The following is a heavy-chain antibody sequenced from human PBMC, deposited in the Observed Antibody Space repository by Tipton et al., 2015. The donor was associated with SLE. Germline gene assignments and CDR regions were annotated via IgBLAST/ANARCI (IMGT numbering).Heavy chain of an antibody. CDR1: GFTFSSYA. CDR3: ARGTYYDFWSGYSDY. J-gene: IGHJ4*02. D-gene: IGHD3-3*01. Sequence: LRLSCAASGFTFSSYAMHWVRQAPGKGLEWVAVISYDGSNKYYADSVKGRFTISRDNSKNTLYLQMNSLRAEDTAVYYCARGTYYDFWSGYSDYWGQGTLVTVSS. V-gene: IGHV3-30*04. CDR2: ISYDGSNK.